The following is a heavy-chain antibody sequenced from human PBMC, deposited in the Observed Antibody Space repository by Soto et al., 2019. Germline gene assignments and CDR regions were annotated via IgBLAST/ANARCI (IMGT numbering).Heavy chain of an antibody. CDR2: IIPILGIA. V-gene: IGHV1-69*02. Sequence: QVQLVQSGAEVKKPGSSVNVSCKASGGTFSSYTISWVRQAPGQGLEWMGRIIPILGIANYAQKFQGRVTITADKSTSTAYMELSSLRSEDTAVYYCARGKLERAYYFDYWGQGTLVTVSS. CDR1: GGTFSSYT. J-gene: IGHJ4*02. CDR3: ARGKLERAYYFDY. D-gene: IGHD1-1*01.